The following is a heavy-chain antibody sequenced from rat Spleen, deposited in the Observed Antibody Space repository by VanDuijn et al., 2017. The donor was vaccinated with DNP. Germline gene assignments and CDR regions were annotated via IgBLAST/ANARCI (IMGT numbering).Heavy chain of an antibody. D-gene: IGHD1-12*02. J-gene: IGHJ2*01. V-gene: IGHV5-22*01. CDR3: ARPNYYAGSYPHY. CDR1: GFTFSDYY. Sequence: EVLLVESGGGLVQSGRSLKLACVASGFTFSDYYMAWVRQAPTKGLEWVAYISYDGGSTSYGDSVKGRFTISRDNARSTLYLQMNSLRSEDTATYYCARPNYYAGSYPHYWGQGVMVTVSS. CDR2: ISYDGGST.